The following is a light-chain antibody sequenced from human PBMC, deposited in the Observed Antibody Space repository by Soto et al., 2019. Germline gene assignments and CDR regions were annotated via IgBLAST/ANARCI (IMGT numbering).Light chain of an antibody. CDR3: QQYVTSPLT. CDR1: QSVSSGY. J-gene: IGKJ4*01. V-gene: IGKV3-20*01. CDR2: GAS. Sequence: EIVLTQSPGTLSLSPGERATLSCRASQSVSSGYLAWYQQKPGQAPRLLIYGASSRATGIPDRFSGSGSGTGFTLTISGLEPEGFAVYYCQQYVTSPLTFGGGTKVEIK.